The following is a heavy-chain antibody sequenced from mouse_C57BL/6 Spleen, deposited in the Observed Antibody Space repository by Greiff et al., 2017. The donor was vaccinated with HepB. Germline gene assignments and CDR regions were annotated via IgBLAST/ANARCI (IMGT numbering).Heavy chain of an antibody. J-gene: IGHJ4*01. CDR1: GYTFTSYW. D-gene: IGHD2-2*01. CDR2: IHPNSGST. CDR3: ASVWLRRDYAMDY. V-gene: IGHV1-64*01. Sequence: VQLQQSGAELVKPGASVKLSCKASGYTFTSYWMHWVKQRPGQGLEWIGMIHPNSGSTNYNEKFKSKAKLTVDKSSSTAYMQLSSLTSEDSAVYYCASVWLRRDYAMDYWGQGTSVTVSS.